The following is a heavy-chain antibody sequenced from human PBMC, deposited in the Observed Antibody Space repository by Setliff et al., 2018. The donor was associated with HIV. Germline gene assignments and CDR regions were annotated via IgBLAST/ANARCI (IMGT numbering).Heavy chain of an antibody. J-gene: IGHJ6*02. Sequence: PGGSLRLSCAASGFTFSSYAMHWVRQAPGKGLEWVAVIWFDGSKKYYTDSVKGRFTISRDDSKNTLFLQMNSLRPEDTAVYYCARDCRVGWVFTYGMDVWGQGTLVTVSS. CDR2: IWFDGSKK. CDR1: GFTFSSYA. D-gene: IGHD6-13*01. V-gene: IGHV3-30*10. CDR3: ARDCRVGWVFTYGMDV.